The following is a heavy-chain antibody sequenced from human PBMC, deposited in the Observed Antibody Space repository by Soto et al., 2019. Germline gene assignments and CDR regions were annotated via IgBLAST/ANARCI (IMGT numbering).Heavy chain of an antibody. CDR2: ISSSSSYI. V-gene: IGHV3-21*01. CDR1: GFTFSSYS. CDR3: ARDPRMVVEGSHGMDV. D-gene: IGHD2-15*01. Sequence: GGSLRLSCAASGFTFSSYSINWVRQAPGKGLEWVSSISSSSSYIYYADSVKGRFTISRDNAKNSLYLQMNSLRAEDTAVYYCARDPRMVVEGSHGMDVWGQGTTVTVS. J-gene: IGHJ6*02.